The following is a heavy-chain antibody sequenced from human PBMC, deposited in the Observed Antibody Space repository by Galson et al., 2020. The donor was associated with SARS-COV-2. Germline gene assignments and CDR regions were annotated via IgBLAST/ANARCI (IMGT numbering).Heavy chain of an antibody. CDR1: GASVNSRTYY. V-gene: IGHV4-39*07. CDR2: VSSGGNT. CDR3: ARELQCFDGLSGYGPAYAFDI. Sequence: ASETLSLTCGVTGASVNSRTYYWGWIRQPPGKGLEWIGSVSSGGNTFHNPSLKSRLPITLVTSKYLFSLNLTSVTAADTAVYYCARELQCFDGLSGYGPAYAFDIWGQGAMVTVSA. D-gene: IGHD6-25*01. J-gene: IGHJ3*02.